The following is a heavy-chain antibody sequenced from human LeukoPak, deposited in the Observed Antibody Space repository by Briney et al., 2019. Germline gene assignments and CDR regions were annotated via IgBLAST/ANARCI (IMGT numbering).Heavy chain of an antibody. V-gene: IGHV5-10-1*01. CDR3: ATVGSGGDGQDY. CDR1: GYSFTSYW. Sequence: GESLKISCKGSGYSFTSYWISWVRQMPGKGLEWMGRIDPSDSYTNYSPSFQGHVTISADKSNSTAYLQWSSLKASDTAMYYCATVGSGGDGQDYWGQGTLVTVSS. D-gene: IGHD2-21*02. J-gene: IGHJ4*02. CDR2: IDPSDSYT.